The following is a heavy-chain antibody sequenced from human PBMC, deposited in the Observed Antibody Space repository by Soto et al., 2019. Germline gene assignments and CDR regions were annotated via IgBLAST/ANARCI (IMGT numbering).Heavy chain of an antibody. D-gene: IGHD1-20*01. CDR2: ISYDGSNK. CDR3: ARGGSITDKSRHFDY. CDR1: GFTFSSYA. V-gene: IGHV3-30-3*01. Sequence: QVQLVESGGGVVQPGRSLRLSCAASGFTFSSYAMHWVRQAPGKGLEWVAVISYDGSNKYYADSVKGRFTISRDNSKNPLYLQMNSLRAEDTAVYYCARGGSITDKSRHFDYWGQGTLVTVSS. J-gene: IGHJ4*02.